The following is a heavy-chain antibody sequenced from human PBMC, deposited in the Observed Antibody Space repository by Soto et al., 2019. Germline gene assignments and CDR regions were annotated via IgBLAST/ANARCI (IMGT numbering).Heavy chain of an antibody. J-gene: IGHJ3*02. D-gene: IGHD3-10*01. V-gene: IGHV3-7*01. CDR1: GFTFSSHW. CDR2: IKQDGSEK. Sequence: GGSLRLSCAASGFTFSSHWMSWVRQAPGKGLEWVANIKQDGSEKYYVDSVKGRFTISRDNAKNSLYLQMNSLRAEDTAVYYCARATSGGFDIWGQGTMVTVSS. CDR3: ARATSGGFDI.